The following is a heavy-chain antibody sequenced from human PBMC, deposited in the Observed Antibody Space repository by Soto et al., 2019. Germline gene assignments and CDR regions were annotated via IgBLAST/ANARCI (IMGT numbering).Heavy chain of an antibody. CDR1: GFTFSSYA. V-gene: IGHV3-30-3*01. D-gene: IGHD2-2*01. Sequence: GGSLRLSCAASGFTFSSYAMHWVRQAPGKGLEWVAVISYDGSSKYYADSVKGRFTISRDNSKNTLYLQMNSLRAEDTAVYYCARDQWGVVPAASATWFDPWGQGTLVTVSS. J-gene: IGHJ5*02. CDR2: ISYDGSSK. CDR3: ARDQWGVVPAASATWFDP.